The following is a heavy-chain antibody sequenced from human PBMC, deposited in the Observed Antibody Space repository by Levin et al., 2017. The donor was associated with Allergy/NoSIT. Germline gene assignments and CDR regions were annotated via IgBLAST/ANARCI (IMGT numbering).Heavy chain of an antibody. CDR3: SREQRGASSWPHFEH. V-gene: IGHV3-33*01. CDR2: ISYDGSNK. D-gene: IGHD6-13*01. J-gene: IGHJ4*02. Sequence: SCAASGFTFSTYGVHWVRQPPGKGLEWVAGISYDGSNKYYADSVKGRFSISRDNSKNTLYLQMTSLGADDTAVFYCSREQRGASSWPHFEHWGQGALVTVSS. CDR1: GFTFSTYG.